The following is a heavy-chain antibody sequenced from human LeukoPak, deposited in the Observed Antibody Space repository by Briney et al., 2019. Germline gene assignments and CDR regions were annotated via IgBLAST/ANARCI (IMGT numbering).Heavy chain of an antibody. CDR1: GEAFSGYY. CDR2: INHSGST. D-gene: IGHD1-26*01. Sequence: PSETLSLTCAVYGEAFSGYYWTWIRQPPGRGLEWIGEINHSGSTNYNPSLKSRVSISVDTSKNQFSLRLRSVTAADTPIYFCARAALVGDTVWSVDYWGHGTLVTVSS. J-gene: IGHJ4*01. V-gene: IGHV4-34*01. CDR3: ARAALVGDTVWSVDY.